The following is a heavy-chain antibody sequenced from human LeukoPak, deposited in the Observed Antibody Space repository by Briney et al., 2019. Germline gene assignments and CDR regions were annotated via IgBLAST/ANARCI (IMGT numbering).Heavy chain of an antibody. Sequence: GGSLRLSCEASGFTFTSYAMSWVRQAPGTGLEWISAISANGRSTYHADSVKGRFTISRDISKNTLYLQMNSLRAEDTAVYYCAKVAGSSGYYPDFWGQGTLVTVSS. D-gene: IGHD3-22*01. V-gene: IGHV3-23*01. CDR2: ISANGRST. CDR1: GFTFTSYA. J-gene: IGHJ4*02. CDR3: AKVAGSSGYYPDF.